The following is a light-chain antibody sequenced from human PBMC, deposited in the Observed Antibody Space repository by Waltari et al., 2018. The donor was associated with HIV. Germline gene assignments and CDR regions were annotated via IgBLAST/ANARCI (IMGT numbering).Light chain of an antibody. J-gene: IGKJ1*01. V-gene: IGKV3-20*01. Sequence: EVVLTHSPGTLSLSPGERATISCRASQSVSSSYLAWYQQKPGQAPRLLIYGASSRATGIPDRFSGSGSGTDFTLTISRLEPEDFAVYYCQQYGSSPKTFGQGTKVEIK. CDR3: QQYGSSPKT. CDR1: QSVSSSY. CDR2: GAS.